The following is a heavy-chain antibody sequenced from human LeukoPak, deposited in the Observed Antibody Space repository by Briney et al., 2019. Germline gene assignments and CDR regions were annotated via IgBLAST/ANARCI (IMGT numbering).Heavy chain of an antibody. V-gene: IGHV4-4*07. CDR3: ASGIQWTGNNF. Sequence: SETVSLTCTVSGGSLSSYYWTWIRQPVGKGLEWIGRRYFGGETNYNPSLKSRVTMSLDTSKNQFSLKLTSATAEDTAVYYCASGIQWTGNNFWGQGILVTVSS. J-gene: IGHJ4*02. CDR1: GGSLSSYY. D-gene: IGHD3/OR15-3a*01. CDR2: RYFGGET.